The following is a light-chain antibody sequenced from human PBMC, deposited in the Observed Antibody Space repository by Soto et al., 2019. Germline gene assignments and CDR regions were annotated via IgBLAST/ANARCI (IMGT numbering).Light chain of an antibody. J-gene: IGLJ1*01. CDR2: SDN. Sequence: QSVLTQPPSASGTPGQRVTISCSGSSSNIGSNTVNWYQQLPGTAPKLLPYSDNQRPSGVPDRFSGSKSGTSASLAISGLQSEDEADYYCAAWDDSLNGYVFGTGTKLTVL. CDR1: SSNIGSNT. CDR3: AAWDDSLNGYV. V-gene: IGLV1-44*01.